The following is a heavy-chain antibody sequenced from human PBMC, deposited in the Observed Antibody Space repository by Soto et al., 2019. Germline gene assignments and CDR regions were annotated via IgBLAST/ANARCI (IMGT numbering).Heavy chain of an antibody. Sequence: QVELVQSGAEVKKPGSSVKVSCKDAGATFSSCAISWVRQAPGQGLEWMGGIIPIFGTANYAQKFQGRVTITADESTSTAYMELSSLRSEDTAVYYCARDKVAMGTDAFDIWGQGTIVTVSS. CDR3: ARDKVAMGTDAFDI. J-gene: IGHJ3*02. CDR1: GATFSSCA. CDR2: IIPIFGTA. V-gene: IGHV1-69*01. D-gene: IGHD5-18*01.